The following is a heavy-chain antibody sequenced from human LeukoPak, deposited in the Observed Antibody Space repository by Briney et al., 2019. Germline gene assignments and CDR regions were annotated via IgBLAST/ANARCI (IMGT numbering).Heavy chain of an antibody. CDR2: VYISGNT. J-gene: IGHJ4*02. V-gene: IGHV4-61*02. Sequence: PSETLSLTCTVSGDSVSSGLYYWRWIRQPAGKGLEWIGRVYISGNTNYNPSLKSRVTISVDTSKNQFSLKLSSVTAADTAVYYCARALAAPEFDYFDYWGQGTLVTVSS. CDR1: GDSVSSGLYY. D-gene: IGHD6-25*01. CDR3: ARALAAPEFDYFDY.